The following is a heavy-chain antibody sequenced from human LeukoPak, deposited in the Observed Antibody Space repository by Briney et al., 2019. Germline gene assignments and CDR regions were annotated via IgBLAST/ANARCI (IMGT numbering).Heavy chain of an antibody. CDR3: ARDGDSSGYYPSDY. V-gene: IGHV1-18*01. CDR1: GYTFTSYG. D-gene: IGHD3-22*01. J-gene: IGHJ4*02. CDR2: ISAYNGNT. Sequence: ASVKVSCKASGYTFTSYGISWARQAPGQGLERMGWISAYNGNTNYAQKLQGRVTMTTDTSTSTAYMELRSLRSDDTAVYYCARDGDSSGYYPSDYWGQGTLVTVSS.